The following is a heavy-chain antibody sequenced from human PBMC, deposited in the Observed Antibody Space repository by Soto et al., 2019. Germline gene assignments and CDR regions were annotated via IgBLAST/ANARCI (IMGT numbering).Heavy chain of an antibody. J-gene: IGHJ3*02. CDR1: GCSITSYS. Sequence: SETLSLTFTVSGCSITSYSLSWIRQPPGKGLEWIGYIYYSGSTNYNPSLKSRATISVDTSKNQFTLKLSSVTAADTAVYYCARVPWQWLGGYAYDIWGQGTMVT. CDR2: IYYSGST. CDR3: ARVPWQWLGGYAYDI. D-gene: IGHD6-19*01. V-gene: IGHV4-59*01.